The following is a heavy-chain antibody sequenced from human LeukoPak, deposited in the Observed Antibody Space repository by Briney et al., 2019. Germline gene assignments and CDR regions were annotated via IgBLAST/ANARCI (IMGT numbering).Heavy chain of an antibody. D-gene: IGHD4-23*01. J-gene: IGHJ4*02. Sequence: SETLSLTCTVSGGSISSYYWTWIRQPPGKGLEWIGYIYYSGSTNYNPSLKSRVTISVDTSKNQFSLKLSSVTAADTAVYYCARRGGHGGSFDYWGQGTLVTVSS. CDR2: IYYSGST. CDR1: GGSISSYY. V-gene: IGHV4-59*08. CDR3: ARRGGHGGSFDY.